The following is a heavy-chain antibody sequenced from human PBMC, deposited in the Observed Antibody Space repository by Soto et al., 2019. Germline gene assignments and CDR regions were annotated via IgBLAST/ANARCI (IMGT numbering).Heavy chain of an antibody. CDR1: GGTFSSYA. CDR3: ARLRDNYYGSGSYLE. J-gene: IGHJ4*02. CDR2: IIPIFGTA. V-gene: IGHV1-69*13. Sequence: SVKVSCKASGGTFSSYAISWVRQAPGQGLEWMGGIIPIFGTANYAQKFQGRVTITADESTSTAYMELSSLRSEDTAVYYCARLRDNYYGSGSYLEWGQGTLVTVSS. D-gene: IGHD3-10*01.